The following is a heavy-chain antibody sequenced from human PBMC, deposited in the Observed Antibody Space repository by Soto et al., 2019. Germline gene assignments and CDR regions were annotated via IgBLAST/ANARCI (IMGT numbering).Heavy chain of an antibody. J-gene: IGHJ6*02. Sequence: ASVKVSCKASGYTFTSYAMHWVRQAPGQRLEWMGWINAGNGNTKYSQKFQGRVTITRDTSASTAYMELSSLRSEDTAVYYCAXDAGFGELLSTDYGMDVWGQGTTVTVSS. CDR1: GYTFTSYA. D-gene: IGHD3-10*01. V-gene: IGHV1-3*01. CDR3: AXDAGFGELLSTDYGMDV. CDR2: INAGNGNT.